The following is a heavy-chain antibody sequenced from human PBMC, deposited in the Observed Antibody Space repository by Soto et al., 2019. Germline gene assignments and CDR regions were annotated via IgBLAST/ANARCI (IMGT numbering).Heavy chain of an antibody. CDR2: IYYSGST. CDR1: GGNISSHY. J-gene: IGHJ3*02. V-gene: IGHV4-59*11. D-gene: IGHD3-22*01. Sequence: SHTYTVSGGNISSHYWSWLRQPQGKGLEWIGYIYYSGSTNYNPSLKSRVTISVDTSKNQFSLKLSSVTAADTAVYYCARDLWILDYYASSGHALDICGQGTMVTGSS. CDR3: ARDLWILDYYASSGHALDI.